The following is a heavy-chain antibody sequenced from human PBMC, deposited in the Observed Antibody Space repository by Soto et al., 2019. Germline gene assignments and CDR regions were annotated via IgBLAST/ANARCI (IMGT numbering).Heavy chain of an antibody. CDR1: GFTFSSYA. Sequence: GGSLRLSCAASGFTFSSYAMHWVRQAPGKGLEWVAVISYDGSNKYYADSVKGRFTISRDNSKNTLYLQMNSLRAEDTALYYCARVAARCYFWGQGTMVTVSS. D-gene: IGHD3-10*01. CDR3: ARVAARCYF. J-gene: IGHJ3*01. V-gene: IGHV3-30-3*01. CDR2: ISYDGSNK.